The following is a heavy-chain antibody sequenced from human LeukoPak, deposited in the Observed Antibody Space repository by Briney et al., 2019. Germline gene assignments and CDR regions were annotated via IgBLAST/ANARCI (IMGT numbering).Heavy chain of an antibody. D-gene: IGHD6-13*01. CDR1: GFAFSSYA. V-gene: IGHV3-23*01. Sequence: PGGSLRLSCAASGFAFSSYAMTWVRQAPGKGLEWVSGIGSGSGGRTFYADSVKGRFSISRDNSRDTLNLQMNSLRAEDTAIYYCVQSTAWYRSSWYLIYWGQGILVTVS. J-gene: IGHJ4*02. CDR2: IGSGSGGRT. CDR3: VQSTAWYRSSWYLIY.